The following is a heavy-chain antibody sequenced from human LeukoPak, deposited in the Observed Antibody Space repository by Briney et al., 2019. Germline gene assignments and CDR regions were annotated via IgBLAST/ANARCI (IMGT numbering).Heavy chain of an antibody. Sequence: SETLSLTCTVSGYSISSGYYWGWIRQPPGKGLEWIGRIYHSGSTYYNTSLKSRVTISLDTSKNQFSLKLSSVTAADTAVYYCARTTEGGYTYDYFYYYYMDVWGKGTTVTISS. CDR3: ARTTEGGYTYDYFYYYYMDV. V-gene: IGHV4-38-2*02. CDR2: IYHSGST. D-gene: IGHD5-18*01. CDR1: GYSISSGYY. J-gene: IGHJ6*03.